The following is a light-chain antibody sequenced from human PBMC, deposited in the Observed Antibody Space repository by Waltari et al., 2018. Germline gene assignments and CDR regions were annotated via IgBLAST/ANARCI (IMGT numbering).Light chain of an antibody. CDR2: KAS. V-gene: IGKV1-5*03. CDR3: RQYNSYSPWT. J-gene: IGKJ1*01. CDR1: QSISSW. Sequence: DIQMTQSPSTLSASVGDRVTITCRASQSISSWLAWYQQKPGKAPKLLSYKASSLESGVPSRFSGSGSGTEVTLTISSLQPDDFATYYCRQYNSYSPWTFGQGTKVEIK.